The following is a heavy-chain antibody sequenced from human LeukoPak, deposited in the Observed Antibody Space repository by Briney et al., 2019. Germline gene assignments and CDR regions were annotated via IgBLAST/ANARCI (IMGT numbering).Heavy chain of an antibody. Sequence: GASVKVSCKASGGTFSSYAISWVRQAPGQGLEWMGRIIPILGIANYAQKFQGRVTITADKSTSTAYMELSSLRSEDTAVYYCARDGGHDYGDYPDYWGQGTLVTVSS. CDR1: GGTFSSYA. D-gene: IGHD4-17*01. J-gene: IGHJ4*02. V-gene: IGHV1-69*04. CDR3: ARDGGHDYGDYPDY. CDR2: IIPILGIA.